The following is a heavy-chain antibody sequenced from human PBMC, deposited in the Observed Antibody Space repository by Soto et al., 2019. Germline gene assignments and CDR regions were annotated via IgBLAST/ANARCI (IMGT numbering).Heavy chain of an antibody. CDR3: APAPTGLDV. J-gene: IGHJ6*02. CDR1: GFTFSSYE. CDR2: ISSSGSIT. D-gene: IGHD1-1*01. Sequence: PGGSLRLSCAASGFTFSSYEMNWVRQAPGKGLEWVSYISSSGSITNYPDSVRGRFTISRDNAKNSLFLHMNSLRVEDTAVYYCAPAPTGLDVWGQGTAVTVSS. V-gene: IGHV3-48*03.